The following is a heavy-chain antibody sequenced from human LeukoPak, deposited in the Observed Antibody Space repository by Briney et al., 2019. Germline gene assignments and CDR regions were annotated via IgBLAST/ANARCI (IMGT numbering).Heavy chain of an antibody. CDR2: MYYIGNT. Sequence: PSETLSLICTVSGDSISTSSSYWGWIRQPPGKGLEWIGSMYYIGNTYYNPSLESRLTISVDTSKNQFSLKLSSATAADTAVYYCVRPSAAEGWFDTWGQGTLVTVSS. D-gene: IGHD6-13*01. CDR1: GDSISTSSSY. V-gene: IGHV4-39*01. J-gene: IGHJ5*02. CDR3: VRPSAAEGWFDT.